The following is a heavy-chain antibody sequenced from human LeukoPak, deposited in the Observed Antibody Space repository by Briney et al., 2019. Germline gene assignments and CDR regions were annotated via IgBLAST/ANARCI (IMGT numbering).Heavy chain of an antibody. Sequence: GGSLRLSCAASGFTFSSYGMHWVRQAPGKGLEWVAVISYDGSNKYYADSVKGRFTISRDNSKNTLYLQMNSLRAEDTAVYYCAKDSYGDYYYYYYYMDVWGKGTTVTVSS. J-gene: IGHJ6*03. CDR3: AKDSYGDYYYYYYYMDV. CDR1: GFTFSSYG. CDR2: ISYDGSNK. V-gene: IGHV3-30*18. D-gene: IGHD4-17*01.